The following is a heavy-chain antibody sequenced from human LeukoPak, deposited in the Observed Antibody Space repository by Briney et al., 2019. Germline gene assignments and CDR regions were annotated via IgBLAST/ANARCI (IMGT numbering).Heavy chain of an antibody. CDR3: ARAVASYSSSP. D-gene: IGHD6-13*01. CDR2: IKQDGTEK. Sequence: GGSLRISCVASGFTFGSYWMTWVRQAPGKGLEWVANIKQDGTEKYYVDSLRGRFTISRDNAKDSLYLQMNSLRAEDTAVYYCARAVASYSSSPWGQGTLVTVSS. J-gene: IGHJ5*02. V-gene: IGHV3-7*01. CDR1: GFTFGSYW.